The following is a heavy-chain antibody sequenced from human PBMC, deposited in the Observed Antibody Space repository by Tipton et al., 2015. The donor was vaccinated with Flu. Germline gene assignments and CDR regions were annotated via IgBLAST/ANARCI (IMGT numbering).Heavy chain of an antibody. J-gene: IGHJ1*01. D-gene: IGHD1-26*01. Sequence: TLSLTCTVSGGSISSYYWSRIRQPPGKGLEWIGHIYYSGSTNYSPSLKSRVTISVDTFKNQFSLKLSSVTAADTAVYYCARYGTYDGSRYFQHWGQGTLVTVSS. CDR1: GGSISSYY. V-gene: IGHV4-59*01. CDR3: ARYGTYDGSRYFQH. CDR2: IYYSGST.